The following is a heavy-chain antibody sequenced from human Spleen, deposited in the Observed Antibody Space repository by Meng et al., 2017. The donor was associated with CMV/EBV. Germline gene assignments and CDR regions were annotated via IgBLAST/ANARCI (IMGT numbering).Heavy chain of an antibody. D-gene: IGHD1-26*01. CDR3: ARGNSGSYAGGSHYFDH. CDR2: IAVIFGTS. Sequence: GNFTSYAIHWVRQAPGQGLEWMGEIAVIFGTSNYAQKFEGRVTITTDESTSTAYMELSSLRSEDTAVYFCARGNSGSYAGGSHYFDHWGQGTLVTVSS. CDR1: GNFTSYA. V-gene: IGHV1-69*05. J-gene: IGHJ4*02.